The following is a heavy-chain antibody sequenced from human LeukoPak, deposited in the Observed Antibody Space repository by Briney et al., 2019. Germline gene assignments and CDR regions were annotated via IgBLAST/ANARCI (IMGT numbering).Heavy chain of an antibody. Sequence: SETLSLTCTVSGGSISSSSYYWGWIRQPPGKGLEWIGSIYYSGSTYYNPSLKSRVTISVDTSKNQFSLKLSPVTAADTAVYYCARRESGGPFDYWGQGTLVTVSS. J-gene: IGHJ4*02. V-gene: IGHV4-39*01. CDR2: IYYSGST. CDR3: ARRESGGPFDY. CDR1: GGSISSSSYY. D-gene: IGHD2-15*01.